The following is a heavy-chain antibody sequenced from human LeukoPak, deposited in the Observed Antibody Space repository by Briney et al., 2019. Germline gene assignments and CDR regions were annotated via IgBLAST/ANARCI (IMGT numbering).Heavy chain of an antibody. D-gene: IGHD1-26*01. CDR1: GSTFSSYS. CDR3: ARGEVVGTTTGVDY. CDR2: ISSSSSYI. Sequence: GGSLRLSCAASGSTFSSYSMNWVRQAPGKGLEWVSSISSSSSYIFYADSVKGRFTISRDNAKNSLYLQMNSLRAEDTAVYYCARGEVVGTTTGVDYWGQGTPVTVSS. J-gene: IGHJ4*02. V-gene: IGHV3-21*01.